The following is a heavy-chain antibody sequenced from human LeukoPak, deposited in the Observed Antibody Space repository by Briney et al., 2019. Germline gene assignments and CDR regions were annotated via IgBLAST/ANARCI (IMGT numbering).Heavy chain of an antibody. CDR1: GFTFSSYG. J-gene: IGHJ4*02. CDR3: ARDRVYYGSGSTFDY. CDR2: IWYDGSNK. D-gene: IGHD3-10*01. Sequence: GGSLRLSCAASGFTFSSYGMHWVRQAPGKGLEWVAVIWYDGSNKYYADSVKGRFSISRDNSKNTLYLQMNSLRAEDTAVYYCARDRVYYGSGSTFDYWGQGTLVTVSS. V-gene: IGHV3-33*01.